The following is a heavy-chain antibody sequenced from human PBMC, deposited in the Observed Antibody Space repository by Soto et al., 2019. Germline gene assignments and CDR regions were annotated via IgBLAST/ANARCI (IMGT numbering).Heavy chain of an antibody. Sequence: PGGSLRLSCAASGFTFSSYAMHWVRQAPGKGLEWVAVISYDGSNKYYADSVKGRFTISRDNSKNTLYLQMNSLRAEDTAVYYCARAAMRAGDAFDIWGQGTMVTVSS. J-gene: IGHJ3*02. V-gene: IGHV3-30-3*01. CDR3: ARAAMRAGDAFDI. CDR1: GFTFSSYA. CDR2: ISYDGSNK.